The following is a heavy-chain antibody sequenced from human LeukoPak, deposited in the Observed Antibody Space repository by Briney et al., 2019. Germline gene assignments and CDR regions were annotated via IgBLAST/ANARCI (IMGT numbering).Heavy chain of an antibody. CDR2: MNPDRGDT. CDR1: GYTFTTYG. D-gene: IGHD3-16*02. J-gene: IGHJ6*02. V-gene: IGHV1-8*02. CDR3: ARANDYVWGTYRYSLDDYGLDV. Sequence: GASVKVSCKPSGYTFTTYGISWVRQATGQGLEWMGWMNPDRGDTFFAQNFQGRVTMTRDTSTSTAYMELSSLRSEDTAVYYCARANDYVWGTYRYSLDDYGLDVWGQGTAVTVSS.